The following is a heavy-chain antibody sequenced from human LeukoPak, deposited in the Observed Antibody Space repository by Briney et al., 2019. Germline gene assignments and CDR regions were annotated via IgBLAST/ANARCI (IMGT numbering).Heavy chain of an antibody. CDR1: GYTFTGYY. Sequence: GASVKVSCKASGYTFTGYYMHWVRQAPGQGLEWMGWINPNSGGTNYAQKFQGWVTMTRDTSISTAYTELSRLRSDDTAVYYCARERIAVAVTTYYYYYGMDVWGQGTTATVSS. CDR2: INPNSGGT. CDR3: ARERIAVAVTTYYYYYGMDV. V-gene: IGHV1-2*04. D-gene: IGHD6-19*01. J-gene: IGHJ6*02.